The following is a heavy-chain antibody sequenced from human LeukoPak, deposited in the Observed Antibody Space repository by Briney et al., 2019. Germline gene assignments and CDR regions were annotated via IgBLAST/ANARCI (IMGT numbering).Heavy chain of an antibody. J-gene: IGHJ4*02. V-gene: IGHV3-74*01. D-gene: IGHD6-6*01. CDR2: INSDGTDT. Sequence: GGSLRLSCEASGFTFSTYWMHWFRQAPGKGLVWVSRINSDGTDTVYADSVKGRFTISRDNVKNTLYLQMNSLRADDTAVYYCARVYSSSSSDYWGQGTLVTVSS. CDR1: GFTFSTYW. CDR3: ARVYSSSSSDY.